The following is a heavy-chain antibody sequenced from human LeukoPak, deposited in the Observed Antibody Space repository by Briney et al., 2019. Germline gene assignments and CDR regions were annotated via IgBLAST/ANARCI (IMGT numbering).Heavy chain of an antibody. CDR2: IRPYNGNT. J-gene: IGHJ3*02. D-gene: IGHD1-26*01. CDR3: AVHGAGATTFDI. Sequence: GASVKVSCKASGYTFISYGISWVRQAPGLGLEWMGRIRPYNGNTDYAQKFQDRVTMTTDTSTSTAHMELSSLRSEDTAVYYCAVHGAGATTFDIWGQGTMVTVSS. V-gene: IGHV1-18*01. CDR1: GYTFISYG.